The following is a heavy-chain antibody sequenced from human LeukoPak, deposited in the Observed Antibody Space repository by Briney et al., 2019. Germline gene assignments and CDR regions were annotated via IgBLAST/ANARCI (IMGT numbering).Heavy chain of an antibody. V-gene: IGHV3-23*01. CDR1: GFTFSNYD. J-gene: IGHJ4*02. CDR3: VRMVSGDS. Sequence: GGSLRLSCAVSGFTFSNYDMNWVRQAPGKGPEWITTISASGIHVYYADSAKGRFTISRDNSRNTLELQMNSLRGEDTAVYYCVRMVSGDSWGQGTLVTVTS. CDR2: ISASGIHV. D-gene: IGHD2-8*01.